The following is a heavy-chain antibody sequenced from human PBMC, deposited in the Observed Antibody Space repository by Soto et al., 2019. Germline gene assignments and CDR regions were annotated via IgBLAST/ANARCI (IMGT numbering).Heavy chain of an antibody. V-gene: IGHV1-69*01. CDR1: GGTFSSYA. CDR2: IIPIFGTA. D-gene: IGHD1-7*01. J-gene: IGHJ6*02. CDR3: ASHSYNWNYVWMRNYDGMDV. Sequence: QVQLVQSGAEVKKPGSSVKVSCQASGGTFSSYAISWVRPAPGQGLEWMGGIIPIFGTANYAQKFQGRVTITAAEATSPAYMELSSLRSEDTAVYYWASHSYNWNYVWMRNYDGMDVWGQGTTVTVSS.